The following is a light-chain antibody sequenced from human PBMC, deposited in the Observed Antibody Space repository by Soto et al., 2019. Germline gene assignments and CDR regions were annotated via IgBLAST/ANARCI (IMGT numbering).Light chain of an antibody. CDR3: AAWDDSLNGQV. CDR1: SSNIGSNT. Sequence: QSALTQPRSASGTPGQRVTITKSGSSSNIGSNTVNWYQQLPGTAPKLLIYSNNQRPSGVPDRFSGSKSGTSASLAISGLQSEDGADYYCAAWDDSLNGQVFGTGTKVTVL. CDR2: SNN. V-gene: IGLV1-44*01. J-gene: IGLJ1*01.